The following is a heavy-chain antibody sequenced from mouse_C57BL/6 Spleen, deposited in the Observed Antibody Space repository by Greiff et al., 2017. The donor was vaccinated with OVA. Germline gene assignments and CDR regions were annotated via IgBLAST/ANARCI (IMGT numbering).Heavy chain of an antibody. J-gene: IGHJ4*01. CDR3: ACYYYGSSYAMDY. Sequence: EVMLVESGAELVKPGASVKLSCTASGFNIKDYYMHWVKQRTEQGLEWIGRIDPEDGETKYAPKFQGKATITADTSSNTAYLQLSSLTSEDTAVDYCACYYYGSSYAMDYWGQGTSVTVSS. CDR1: GFNIKDYY. CDR2: IDPEDGET. V-gene: IGHV14-2*01. D-gene: IGHD1-1*01.